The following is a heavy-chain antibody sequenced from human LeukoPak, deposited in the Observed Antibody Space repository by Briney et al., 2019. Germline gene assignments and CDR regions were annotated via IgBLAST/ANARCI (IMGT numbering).Heavy chain of an antibody. CDR1: GFTFSSYA. CDR3: ARIGLEQDY. D-gene: IGHD1/OR15-1a*01. J-gene: IGHJ4*02. CDR2: ISYDGSNK. V-gene: IGHV3-30-3*01. Sequence: GRSLRLSCAASGFTFSSYAMHWVRQAPGKGLEWVAVISYDGSNKYYADSVKGRFTISRDNSKNTLYLQMNSLRSEDTAVYYCARIGLEQDYWGQGTLVTVSS.